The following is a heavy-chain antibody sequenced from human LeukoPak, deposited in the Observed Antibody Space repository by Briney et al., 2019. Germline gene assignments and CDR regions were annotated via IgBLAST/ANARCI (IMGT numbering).Heavy chain of an antibody. J-gene: IGHJ5*02. D-gene: IGHD6-13*01. CDR3: ARGHIAAAGTWFDP. CDR2: INHSGST. CDR1: GGSFSGYY. V-gene: IGHV4-34*01. Sequence: SSETLSLTCAVYGGSFSGYYWSWIRQPPGKGLEWIGEINHSGSTNYNPSLKSRVTISVDTSKNQFSLKLSSVTAADTAVYYCARGHIAAAGTWFDPWGQGALVTVSS.